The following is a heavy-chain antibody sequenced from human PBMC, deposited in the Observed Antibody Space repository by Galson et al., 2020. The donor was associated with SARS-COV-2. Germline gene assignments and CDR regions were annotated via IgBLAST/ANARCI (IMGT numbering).Heavy chain of an antibody. CDR3: ASNPAAGRWSYYYYGMDV. J-gene: IGHJ6*02. CDR1: GFTFSSYS. D-gene: IGHD6-13*01. Sequence: GGSLRLSCAASGFTFSSYSMNWVRQAPGKGLEWVSSISSSSSHIYYADSVKGRFTISRDNAKNSLYLQMNSLRAEDTAVYYCASNPAAGRWSYYYYGMDVCGQVTTVTVSS. CDR2: ISSSSSHI. V-gene: IGHV3-21*01.